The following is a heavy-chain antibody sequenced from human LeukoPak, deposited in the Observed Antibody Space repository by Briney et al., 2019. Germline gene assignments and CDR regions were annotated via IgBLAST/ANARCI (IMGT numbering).Heavy chain of an antibody. CDR3: ARVNGDYERGGAPDY. Sequence: GGSLRLSCAASGFTFSTNTMNWVRRAPGKGLEWVSSISSSSIYIYYTDSVKGRFTISRDNARNSVYLQMNNLRAEDTAVYYCARVNGDYERGGAPDYWGQGTLVTVSS. CDR1: GFTFSTNT. V-gene: IGHV3-21*01. CDR2: ISSSSIYI. J-gene: IGHJ4*02. D-gene: IGHD4-17*01.